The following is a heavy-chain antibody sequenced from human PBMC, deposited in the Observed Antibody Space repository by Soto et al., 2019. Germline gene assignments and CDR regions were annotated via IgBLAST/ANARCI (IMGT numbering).Heavy chain of an antibody. CDR1: GFTFSSYG. CDR2: ISYDGIYK. J-gene: IGHJ2*01. CDR3: AKTNWNDEKSWYFEL. D-gene: IGHD1-1*01. V-gene: IGHV3-30*18. Sequence: QVQLVESGGGVVQPGRSLRLSCAASGFTFSSYGMHWVRQAPGKGLEWVAVISYDGIYKYYADSVEGRFTISRDNSKNTLYLQMNSLRAEDTAVYYCAKTNWNDEKSWYFELWGRGTLVTVSS.